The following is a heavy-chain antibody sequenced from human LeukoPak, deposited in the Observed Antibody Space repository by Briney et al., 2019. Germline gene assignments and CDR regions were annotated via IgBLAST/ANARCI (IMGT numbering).Heavy chain of an antibody. CDR2: IYYSGST. J-gene: IGHJ3*02. D-gene: IGHD5-18*01. Sequence: KASETLSLTCSVSGGSIGSYFWSWIRQPPGKGLEWIGLIYYSGSTIYNPSLKSRVTISVDTSKNQFSLKLSSVTAADTAVYYCARVNSYSGAFDIWGQGTMVTVSS. V-gene: IGHV4-59*01. CDR3: ARVNSYSGAFDI. CDR1: GGSIGSYF.